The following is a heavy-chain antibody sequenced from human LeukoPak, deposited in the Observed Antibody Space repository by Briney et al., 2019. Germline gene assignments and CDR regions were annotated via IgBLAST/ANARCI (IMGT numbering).Heavy chain of an antibody. J-gene: IGHJ6*03. CDR2: IDPSGTT. V-gene: IGHV4-34*01. Sequence: SETLSLTCAIYGGSFSGNYWSWIRQPPGKGLEWIGEIDPSGTTNYNPSLKSRVTISGDTSKNQFSLNLTSVTAAHTAVYYSAGDTDDSSYMDVWGKGTTVTVSS. D-gene: IGHD3-10*01. CDR3: AGDTDDSSYMDV. CDR1: GGSFSGNY.